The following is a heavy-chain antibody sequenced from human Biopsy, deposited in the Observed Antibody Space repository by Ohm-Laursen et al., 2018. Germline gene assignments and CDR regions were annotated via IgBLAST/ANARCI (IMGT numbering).Heavy chain of an antibody. CDR3: ATKLTGYFHH. CDR1: GGTFSNYG. V-gene: IGHV1-69*06. J-gene: IGHJ1*01. Sequence: GASVKVSCKVPGGTFSNYGVNWVRQAPGQGLEWLGGNIPILGTGNYAHQFQDRVTVAADTSTSTATMELRSLRSDDTAVYYCATKLTGYFHHWGQGTLVIVSS. CDR2: NIPILGTG. D-gene: IGHD3-9*01.